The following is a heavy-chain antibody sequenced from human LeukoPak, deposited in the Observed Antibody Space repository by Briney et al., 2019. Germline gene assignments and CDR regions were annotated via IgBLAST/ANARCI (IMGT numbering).Heavy chain of an antibody. Sequence: AEVQVSCKASGYSFTSYGISWVRQAPGQRVEGMGWISDYNGNKSYAQKLQGRVTMTRDTSTRTAYPELRSLRSDGTAVYYCARDNLFWSGYSPGIDYWGQGTLVTVSS. V-gene: IGHV1-18*04. J-gene: IGHJ4*02. D-gene: IGHD3-3*01. CDR1: GYSFTSYG. CDR2: ISDYNGNK. CDR3: ARDNLFWSGYSPGIDY.